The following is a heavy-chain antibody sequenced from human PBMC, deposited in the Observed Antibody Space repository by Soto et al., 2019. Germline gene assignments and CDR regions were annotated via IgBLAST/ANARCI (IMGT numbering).Heavy chain of an antibody. CDR1: GGSFGSSAYY. V-gene: IGHV4-39*01. Sequence: SETLSLTCTVSGGSFGSSAYYWGWIRRAPGKGLEWIGSINSSGSTFSHPSLKSRVTLSVDTSKNQFSLKLTSVTAADTALYYGSRRAPEGFDPWGQGTLVTVSS. CDR3: SRRAPEGFDP. CDR2: INSSGST. J-gene: IGHJ5*02.